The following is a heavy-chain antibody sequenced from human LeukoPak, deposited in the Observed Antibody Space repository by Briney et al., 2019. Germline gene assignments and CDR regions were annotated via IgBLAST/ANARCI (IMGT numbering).Heavy chain of an antibody. Sequence: GGSLRLSCAASGFIFTNYAMNWVRQAPGKGLEWVSAILSGGDTTSYADSVRGRFTISRDNSKNTLYLEMNSLRAEDTAMYYCAREGHPYGMDVWGQGTTVTVSS. CDR3: AREGHPYGMDV. J-gene: IGHJ6*02. V-gene: IGHV3-23*01. CDR2: ILSGGDTT. CDR1: GFIFTNYA.